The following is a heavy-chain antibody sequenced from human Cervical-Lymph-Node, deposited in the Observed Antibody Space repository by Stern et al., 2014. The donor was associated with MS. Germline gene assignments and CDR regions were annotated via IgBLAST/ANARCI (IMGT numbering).Heavy chain of an antibody. D-gene: IGHD3-3*01. CDR2: ISHNGKT. CDR3: ARGGLRWIR. J-gene: IGHJ4*02. V-gene: IGHV4-59*01. CDR1: GDSMNTDY. Sequence: QVQLQESGPRLMTPSATLSLTCSVSGDSMNTDYWSWLRQPPGKGLEWIGYISHNGKTNHNPSLKSRVTLSLETSKHQFSLRLSSVTAADTAMYYCARGGLRWIRWGQGTLVTVSS.